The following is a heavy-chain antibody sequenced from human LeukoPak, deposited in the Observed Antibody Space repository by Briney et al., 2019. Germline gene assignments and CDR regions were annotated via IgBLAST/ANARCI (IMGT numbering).Heavy chain of an antibody. Sequence: EASVKVSCKASGYTFTGYYMHWVRQAPGQWLEWMGWINPNSGGTNYAQKFQGRVTMTRDTSITTGYMELSRLRSDDTAVYYCANIIAARGFDYWGQGTLVTVSS. D-gene: IGHD2-15*01. CDR2: INPNSGGT. J-gene: IGHJ4*02. CDR3: ANIIAARGFDY. CDR1: GYTFTGYY. V-gene: IGHV1-2*02.